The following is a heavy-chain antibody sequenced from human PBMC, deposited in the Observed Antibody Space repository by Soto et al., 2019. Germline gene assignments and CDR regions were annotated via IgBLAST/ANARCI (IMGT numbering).Heavy chain of an antibody. CDR2: ISGSGGST. J-gene: IGHJ4*02. D-gene: IGHD2-15*01. V-gene: IGHV3-23*01. CDR3: AKGNVNPFKHCSGGSCYSVGQGN. Sequence: GGSLRLSCAASGFTFSSYAMSWVRQAPGKGLEWVSAISGSGGSTYYADSVKGRFTISRDNSKNTLYLQMNSLRAEDTAVYYCAKGNVNPFKHCSGGSCYSVGQGNWGQGTLVTVSS. CDR1: GFTFSSYA.